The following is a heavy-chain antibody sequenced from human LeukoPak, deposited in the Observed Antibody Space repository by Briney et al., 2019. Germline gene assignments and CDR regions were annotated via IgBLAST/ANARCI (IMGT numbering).Heavy chain of an antibody. CDR3: ARVICSGGSCRFDY. D-gene: IGHD2-15*01. J-gene: IGHJ4*02. CDR1: DDSITMYY. CDR2: IHTSGST. V-gene: IGHV4-4*07. Sequence: SETLSLTCSVSDDSITMYYWTWIRQPPGKGLEWIGRIHTSGSTNYNPSLKSRVTMSVDTSKNKFSLKLSSVTAADTAVYYCARVICSGGSCRFDYWGQGTLVTVSS.